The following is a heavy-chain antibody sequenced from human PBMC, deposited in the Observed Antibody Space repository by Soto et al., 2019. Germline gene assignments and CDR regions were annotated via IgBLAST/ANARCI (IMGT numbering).Heavy chain of an antibody. CDR2: VFSSGST. CDR3: ARRGKKSFYYYMDV. Sequence: QVQLQESGLGLVKPSETLSLTCTVSGGSISSYYWTWVRQSPGKGLEWIGYVFSSGSTNYNPSLESRVTISLDTSKNQFSLKVISVTAADTAVYYCARRGKKSFYYYMDVWGKGTTVTVSS. V-gene: IGHV4-59*08. J-gene: IGHJ6*03. CDR1: GGSISSYY.